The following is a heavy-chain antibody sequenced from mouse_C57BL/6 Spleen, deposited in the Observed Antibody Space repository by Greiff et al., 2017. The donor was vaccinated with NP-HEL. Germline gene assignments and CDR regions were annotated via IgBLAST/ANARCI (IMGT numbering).Heavy chain of an antibody. V-gene: IGHV1-82*01. CDR1: GYAFSSSW. Sequence: QVHVKQSGPELVKPGASVKISCKASGYAFSSSWMNWVKQRPGKGLEWIGRIYPGDGDTNYNGKFKGKATLTADKSSSTAYMQLSSLTSEDSAVYFCARWVDGYFFYWGQGTLVTVSA. CDR3: ARWVDGYFFY. CDR2: IYPGDGDT. J-gene: IGHJ3*01. D-gene: IGHD2-3*01.